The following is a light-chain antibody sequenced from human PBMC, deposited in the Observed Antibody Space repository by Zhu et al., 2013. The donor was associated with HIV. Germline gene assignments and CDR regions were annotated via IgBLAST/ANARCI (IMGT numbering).Light chain of an antibody. CDR1: QTIPNRY. Sequence: EIVLTQSPGTLSLSPGERATLSCRASQTIPNRYLAWYQQRPGQAPRLLLYGAYNRATGIPEKFSGSGSGTDFSLAINRLEPEDFAVYYCQQYGGSPYTFGQGTKL. CDR2: GAY. J-gene: IGKJ2*01. V-gene: IGKV3-20*01. CDR3: QQYGGSPYT.